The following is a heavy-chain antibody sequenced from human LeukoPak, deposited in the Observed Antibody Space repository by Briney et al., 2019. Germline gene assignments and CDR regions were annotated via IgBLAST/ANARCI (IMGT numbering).Heavy chain of an antibody. V-gene: IGHV3-48*01. CDR3: AKSLIAAAGTFDY. CDR1: GFTLSSYT. CDR2: INENSGLI. Sequence: GGSLRLSCAASGFTLSSYTMNWVRQAPGKGLEWISYINENSGLIYYADSVKGRFTISRDNAKNSLYLQMNSLRAEDTAVYYCAKSLIAAAGTFDYWGQGTLVTVSS. J-gene: IGHJ4*02. D-gene: IGHD6-13*01.